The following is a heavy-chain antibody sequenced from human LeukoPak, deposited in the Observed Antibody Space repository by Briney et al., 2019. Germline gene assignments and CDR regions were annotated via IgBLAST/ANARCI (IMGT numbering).Heavy chain of an antibody. D-gene: IGHD3-10*01. V-gene: IGHV1-2*02. CDR1: GYTFTGHY. CDR3: AREGEDSEDTNWFDP. J-gene: IGHJ5*02. CDR2: INPNSVGT. Sequence: GASVKVSCKASGYTFTGHYMHWVRQAPGQGLEWMGWINPNSVGTNYAQNFQGRVTMTRDTSISTAYMELSRLRSDDTAVYYCAREGEDSEDTNWFDPWGQGTLVTVSS.